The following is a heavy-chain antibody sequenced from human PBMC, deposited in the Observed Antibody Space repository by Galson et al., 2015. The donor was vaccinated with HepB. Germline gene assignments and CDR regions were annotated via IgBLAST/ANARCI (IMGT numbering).Heavy chain of an antibody. D-gene: IGHD3-3*01. CDR3: AKGRGSDFWSGYFPGDV. CDR1: GFTFSNYW. J-gene: IGHJ6*02. CDR2: IKQDGSEK. V-gene: IGHV3-7*03. Sequence: SLRLSCAASGFTFSNYWMSWVRQAPGKGLDWVANIKQDGSEKYYVNSVKGRSTISRDNSKNTLYLQMNSLRAEDTAVYYCAKGRGSDFWSGYFPGDVWGQGTTVTVSS.